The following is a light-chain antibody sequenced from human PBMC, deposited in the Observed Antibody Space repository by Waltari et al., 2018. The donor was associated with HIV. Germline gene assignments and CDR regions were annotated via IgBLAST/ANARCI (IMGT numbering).Light chain of an antibody. Sequence: QSALTQPAAVSGSPGQSLTISCTGTSSDVGGYNYVSCYQQHPGKAPKLMIYEVSNRPSGVSDRFSGSKSGNTASLTISGLQAEDEADYYCSSYTSSSTRLFGGGTKLTVL. J-gene: IGLJ2*01. CDR2: EVS. V-gene: IGLV2-14*01. CDR1: SSDVGGYNY. CDR3: SSYTSSSTRL.